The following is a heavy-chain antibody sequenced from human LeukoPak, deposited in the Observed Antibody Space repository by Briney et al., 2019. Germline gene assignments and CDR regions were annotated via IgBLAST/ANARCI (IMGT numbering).Heavy chain of an antibody. CDR3: ARDYSASGSFDY. Sequence: GGSLRLSCAASGFTFSNYWVNWVRQAPGKGLEWLANINQDGRQSHYVGSVKGRFTISRDNAKNSLYLQMNTLRAEDTAVYYCARDYSASGSFDYWGQGTLVTVSS. V-gene: IGHV3-7*01. D-gene: IGHD3-10*01. CDR1: GFTFSNYW. CDR2: INQDGRQS. J-gene: IGHJ4*02.